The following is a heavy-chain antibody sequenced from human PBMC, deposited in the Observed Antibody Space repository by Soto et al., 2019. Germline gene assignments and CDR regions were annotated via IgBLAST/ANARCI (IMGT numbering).Heavy chain of an antibody. CDR1: GGSISTSSYY. V-gene: IGHV4-39*01. CDR3: ATRGPYSSSGFDY. D-gene: IGHD6-6*01. Sequence: PSETLSLTCTLAGGSISTSSYYRGWISHCQGKWLQWIGSIYYVGTKYHNPSSQCRVIISVDTSNSQYSLKLSSVTDADTAVYYCATRGPYSSSGFDYWGQGTLFAVS. CDR2: IYYVGTK. J-gene: IGHJ4*02.